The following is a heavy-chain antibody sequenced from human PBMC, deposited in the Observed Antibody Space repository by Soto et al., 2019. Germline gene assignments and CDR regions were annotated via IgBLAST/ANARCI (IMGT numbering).Heavy chain of an antibody. J-gene: IGHJ6*02. CDR1: GGSISSGDYY. Sequence: SETLSLTCTVSGGSISSGDYYWSWIRQPPGKGLEWSGYIYYSGSTYYNPSLKSRVTISVDTSKNQFSLKLSSVTAADTAVYYCARTPGSMVRGVYYYYGMDVWGQGTTVTVSS. D-gene: IGHD3-10*01. CDR2: IYYSGST. V-gene: IGHV4-30-4*01. CDR3: ARTPGSMVRGVYYYYGMDV.